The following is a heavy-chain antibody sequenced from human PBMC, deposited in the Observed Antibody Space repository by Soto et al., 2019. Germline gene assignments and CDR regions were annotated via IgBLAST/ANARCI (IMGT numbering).Heavy chain of an antibody. CDR1: GYTFTAYD. Sequence: QVQLVQSGAEVRRPGASVRVSCKASGYTFTAYDINWVRQATGQGLEWMGWVSPHSASTGFAQKFRGRITMTTNTTITTAYMELTSLRPDDSAVYFCARGGYCSSWEFDFWGPGTLVTVSP. CDR3: ARGGYCSSWEFDF. CDR2: VSPHSAST. J-gene: IGHJ4*02. D-gene: IGHD6-6*01. V-gene: IGHV1-8*01.